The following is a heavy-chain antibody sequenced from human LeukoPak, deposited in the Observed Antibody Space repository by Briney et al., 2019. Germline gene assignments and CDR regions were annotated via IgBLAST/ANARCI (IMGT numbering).Heavy chain of an antibody. CDR1: GFTFSSYA. J-gene: IGHJ6*02. CDR2: ISYDGSNK. Sequence: TGGSLRLSCAASGFTFSSYAMHWVRQAPGKGLEWVAVISYDGSNKYYADSVKGRFTISRDNSKNTLYLQMNSLRAEDTAVYYCARREAYCSGGSCYSNYYYYGMDVWGQGTTVTVSS. D-gene: IGHD2-15*01. V-gene: IGHV3-30*04. CDR3: ARREAYCSGGSCYSNYYYYGMDV.